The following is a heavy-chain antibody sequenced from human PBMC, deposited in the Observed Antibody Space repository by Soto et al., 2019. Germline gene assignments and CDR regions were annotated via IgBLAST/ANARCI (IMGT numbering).Heavy chain of an antibody. J-gene: IGHJ4*02. CDR3: TSGLIVVVAASRLAGY. V-gene: IGHV1-45*02. CDR1: GNTFTYRY. D-gene: IGHD2-21*01. CDR2: ITPFSGDV. Sequence: QMQLVQSGAEVKRTGSTVTVSCKALGNTFTYRYLHWVRQAPGQALEWMGWITPFSGDVHYAQKFQERVTITRDRSINTAYMRMSSLSPEETAMYYCTSGLIVVVAASRLAGYWGQGTLVPVSS.